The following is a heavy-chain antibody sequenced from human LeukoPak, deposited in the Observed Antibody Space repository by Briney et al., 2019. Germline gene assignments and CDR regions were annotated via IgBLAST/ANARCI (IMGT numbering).Heavy chain of an antibody. CDR1: GGSISSSSYY. Sequence: PSETLSLTCTVSGGSISSSSYYWGWIRQPPGKGLEWIGSIYYSGSTYYNPSLKSRVTISVDTSKNQFSLKLSSVTAADTAVYYCARAYSGYSYGSEEAYYYYYMGVWGKGTTVTVSS. CDR3: ARAYSGYSYGSEEAYYYYYMGV. J-gene: IGHJ6*03. V-gene: IGHV4-39*07. D-gene: IGHD5-18*01. CDR2: IYYSGST.